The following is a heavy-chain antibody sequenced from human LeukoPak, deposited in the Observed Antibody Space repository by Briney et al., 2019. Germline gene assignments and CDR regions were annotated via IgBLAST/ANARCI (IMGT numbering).Heavy chain of an antibody. J-gene: IGHJ4*02. Sequence: SETLSLTCTVSGGSISSSSYYWVWTRQPPGKGLEWIGSIVYSGNTYYNPPLKSRVTISVDTSKNQFYLKVSSVTAADTAVYYCARGYSSSWNYLDYWGQGTLVTVS. V-gene: IGHV4-39*07. D-gene: IGHD6-13*01. CDR3: ARGYSSSWNYLDY. CDR2: IVYSGNT. CDR1: GGSISSSSYY.